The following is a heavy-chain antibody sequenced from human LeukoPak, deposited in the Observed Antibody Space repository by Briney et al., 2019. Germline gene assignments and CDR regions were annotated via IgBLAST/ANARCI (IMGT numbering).Heavy chain of an antibody. CDR3: AREGSPDYYYDSSGYYLDGMDV. J-gene: IGHJ6*02. CDR1: GYTFTGYY. CDR2: INPNSGGT. V-gene: IGHV1-2*02. D-gene: IGHD3-22*01. Sequence: ASVEVSCKASGYTFTGYYMHWVRQAPGQGLEWMGWINPNSGGTNYAQKFQGRVTMTRDTSISTAYMELSRLRSDDTAVYCCAREGSPDYYYDSSGYYLDGMDVWGQGTTVTVSS.